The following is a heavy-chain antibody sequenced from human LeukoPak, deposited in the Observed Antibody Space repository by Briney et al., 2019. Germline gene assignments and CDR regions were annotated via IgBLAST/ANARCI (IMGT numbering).Heavy chain of an antibody. D-gene: IGHD5-18*01. CDR1: GFTFSSYA. CDR3: AKDNSDGRDY. Sequence: GGSLRLSCAASGFTFSSYAMSWVRQAPGKGLEWVSALSGSGGSTYYADSVKGRFTISRDNSKNTLYLQMSSLRAEDTAVYYCAKDNSDGRDYWGQGTLVTVSS. V-gene: IGHV3-23*01. CDR2: LSGSGGST. J-gene: IGHJ4*02.